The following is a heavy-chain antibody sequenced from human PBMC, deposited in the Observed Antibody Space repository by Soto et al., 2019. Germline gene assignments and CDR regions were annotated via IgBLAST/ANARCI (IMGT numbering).Heavy chain of an antibody. D-gene: IGHD2-15*01. CDR3: ARTPPLGYCSGGSCYYYYGMDV. V-gene: IGHV4-59*01. CDR2: IYYSGST. CDR1: GGSISSYY. J-gene: IGHJ6*02. Sequence: SETLSLTCTVSGGSISSYYWSWIRQPPGKGLEWIGYIYYSGSTNYNPSLKSRVTISVDTSKNQFSLKLSSVTAADTAVYYCARTPPLGYCSGGSCYYYYGMDVWGQGTTVTVSS.